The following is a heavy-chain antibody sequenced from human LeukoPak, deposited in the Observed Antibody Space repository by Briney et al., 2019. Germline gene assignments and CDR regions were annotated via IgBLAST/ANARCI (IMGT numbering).Heavy chain of an antibody. CDR3: ARPQSPYYGSGNAFDI. CDR1: GGSFSGDY. J-gene: IGHJ3*02. D-gene: IGHD3-10*01. Sequence: SETLSLTCAVYGGSFSGDYWSWIRQPPGKGGEWLGEINHSGSTNYKPSLKRRVTISVATSKNQFSLKLSSVTAADTAVYYCARPQSPYYGSGNAFDIWGQGTMVTVSS. CDR2: INHSGST. V-gene: IGHV4-34*01.